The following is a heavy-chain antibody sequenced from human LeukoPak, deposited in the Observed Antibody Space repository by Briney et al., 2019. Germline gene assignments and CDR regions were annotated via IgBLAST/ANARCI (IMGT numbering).Heavy chain of an antibody. V-gene: IGHV1-18*01. CDR1: GDTFTSYG. CDR3: ARYYGDYSDFDY. Sequence: ASVKVSCKASGDTFTSYGISWVRQAPGQGLEWMGWISAYNGDTNYAQKLQGRVTMTTDTSTSTAYMELRSLRSDDTAVYYCARYYGDYSDFDYWGQGTLVTVSS. CDR2: ISAYNGDT. D-gene: IGHD4-17*01. J-gene: IGHJ4*02.